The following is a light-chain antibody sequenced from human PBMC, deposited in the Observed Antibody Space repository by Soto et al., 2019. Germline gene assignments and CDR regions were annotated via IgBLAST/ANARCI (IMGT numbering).Light chain of an antibody. J-gene: IGKJ5*01. CDR1: RSLLHITGETF. CDR2: EVS. V-gene: IGKV2-29*03. CDR3: IQCTQLPPT. Sequence: DVVMTQSPLSLSVTPGQPASISCKSSRSLLHITGETFLFWYLQKPGQSPQLLIYEVSTRVSGVPXXFXGRGSGTDFTLEISRVETDDVGIYYCIQCTQLPPTFGQGTRLEI.